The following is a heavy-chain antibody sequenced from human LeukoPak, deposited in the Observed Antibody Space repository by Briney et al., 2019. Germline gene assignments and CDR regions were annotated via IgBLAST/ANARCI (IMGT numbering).Heavy chain of an antibody. CDR1: GFTFSSYW. V-gene: IGHV3-7*03. J-gene: IGHJ4*02. D-gene: IGHD4-17*01. CDR2: TKQDGSEK. Sequence: PGGSLRLSCAASGFTFSSYWMSWVRQAPGKGLEWVANTKQDGSEKYYVDSVKGRFTISRDNAKNSLYLQMNSLRAEDTAVYYCATADSTTVTITSSYFDYWGQGTLATVSS. CDR3: ATADSTTVTITSSYFDY.